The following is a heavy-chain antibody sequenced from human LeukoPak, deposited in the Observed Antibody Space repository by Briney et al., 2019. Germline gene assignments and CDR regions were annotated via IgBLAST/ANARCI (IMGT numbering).Heavy chain of an antibody. D-gene: IGHD2-2*01. CDR3: ARLTTRYCSSTSCSPGTY. CDR1: GYTFNSYG. CDR2: FSAYKGNT. Sequence: ASVRVSCKTSGYTFNSYGISWVRQAPGQGLEWMGWFSAYKGNTNYAQKFQDRVTMTTDTSTSTAYMELRSLRSDDTAVYYCARLTTRYCSSTSCSPGTYWGQGTLVTVSS. V-gene: IGHV1-18*01. J-gene: IGHJ4*02.